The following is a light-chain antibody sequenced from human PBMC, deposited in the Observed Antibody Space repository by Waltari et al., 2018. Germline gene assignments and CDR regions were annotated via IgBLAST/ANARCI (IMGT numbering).Light chain of an antibody. CDR2: EID. J-gene: IGLJ3*02. Sequence: QSALTQFPSASGSPGQSVTISCTGTSSDFGSYNYVPWYQHHPGKAPKLMIYEIDKRPSGVPDRFSGSMSGNTASLTVSGLQAEDEADYYCSSYIGTNNWVFGGGTKLTVL. V-gene: IGLV2-8*01. CDR3: SSYIGTNNWV. CDR1: SSDFGSYNY.